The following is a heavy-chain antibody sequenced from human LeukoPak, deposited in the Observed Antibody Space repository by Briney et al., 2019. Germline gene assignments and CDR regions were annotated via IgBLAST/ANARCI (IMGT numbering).Heavy chain of an antibody. D-gene: IGHD3-22*01. J-gene: IGHJ6*03. Sequence: ASVKVSCKASGYTFTSYGISWVRQAPGQGLEWMGWISAYNGNTNYAQKLQGRVTMTTDTSTSTAYMELRSLRSDDTAVYYCARGSYYDSSGYYFRYYYYYMDVWGKGTTVTVSS. V-gene: IGHV1-18*01. CDR3: ARGSYYDSSGYYFRYYYYYMDV. CDR2: ISAYNGNT. CDR1: GYTFTSYG.